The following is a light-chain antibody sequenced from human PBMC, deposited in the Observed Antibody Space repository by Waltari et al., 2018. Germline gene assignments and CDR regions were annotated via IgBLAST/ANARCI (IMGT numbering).Light chain of an antibody. CDR1: QSVASN. Sequence: EIVMTQSTATLPVSQGERPNLYCRASQSVASNLSLYQQKPGQAPRLLIKGATTRATGIPARFSGSGSGTEFTLTISILQSEDFAVYYCQQYNNWPRRPFGQGTRLEIK. J-gene: IGKJ5*01. V-gene: IGKV3-15*01. CDR3: QQYNNWPRRP. CDR2: GAT.